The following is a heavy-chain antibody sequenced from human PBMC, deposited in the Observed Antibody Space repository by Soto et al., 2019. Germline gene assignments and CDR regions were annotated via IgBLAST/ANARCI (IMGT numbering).Heavy chain of an antibody. D-gene: IGHD1-1*01. J-gene: IGHJ4*02. Sequence: QVQLQESGPGLVKPSGTLSLTCAVSGDSITSSNWWSWVRQAPGKGLEWIGEIYHSGATTYNPSPKSRATISVDPSNILFSLKLTSVTAADTAVYFCARDLGTGTDYWGRGTLVTVAS. CDR2: IYHSGAT. CDR1: GDSITSSNW. CDR3: ARDLGTGTDY. V-gene: IGHV4-4*02.